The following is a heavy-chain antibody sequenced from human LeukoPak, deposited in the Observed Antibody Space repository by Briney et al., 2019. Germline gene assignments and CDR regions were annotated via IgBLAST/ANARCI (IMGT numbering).Heavy chain of an antibody. CDR1: GGSINAYY. CDR3: ARQPVNTAAFDI. CDR2: VRDNGEN. V-gene: IGHV4-59*08. Sequence: PSETLSLTCTVSGGSINAYYWSWIRQPPGKGLEWIAYVRDNGENNYNPSLKSRVAIPVDTANNQISLRLNFVTAADTAIYYCARQPVNTAAFDIWGLGTMVTVSS. D-gene: IGHD5-18*01. J-gene: IGHJ3*02.